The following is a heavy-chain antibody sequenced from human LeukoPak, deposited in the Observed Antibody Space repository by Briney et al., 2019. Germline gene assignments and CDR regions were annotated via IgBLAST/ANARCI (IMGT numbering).Heavy chain of an antibody. V-gene: IGHV1-2*02. Sequence: GAPVKVSCKASGYTFTGYYMHWVRQAPGQGLEWMGWINPNSGGTNYAQKFQGRVTMTRDTSISTAYMELSRLRSDDTAVYYCAAYSWGLVGATFDYWGQGTLVTVSS. CDR1: GYTFTGYY. J-gene: IGHJ4*02. D-gene: IGHD1-26*01. CDR2: INPNSGGT. CDR3: AAYSWGLVGATFDY.